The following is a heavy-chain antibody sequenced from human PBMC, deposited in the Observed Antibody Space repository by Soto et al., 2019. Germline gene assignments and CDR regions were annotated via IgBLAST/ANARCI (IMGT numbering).Heavy chain of an antibody. Sequence: QVPLVQSGAEVKKPGASVKVSCKASGYTFTSYGISWVRQAPGQGLEWMGWISAYNGNTNYAQKLQGRVTMTTDTSTSTAYMELRSLRSDDTAVYYCAREGAVAGTNTVDYFDYWGQGTLVTVSS. V-gene: IGHV1-18*01. CDR1: GYTFTSYG. CDR3: AREGAVAGTNTVDYFDY. J-gene: IGHJ4*02. D-gene: IGHD6-19*01. CDR2: ISAYNGNT.